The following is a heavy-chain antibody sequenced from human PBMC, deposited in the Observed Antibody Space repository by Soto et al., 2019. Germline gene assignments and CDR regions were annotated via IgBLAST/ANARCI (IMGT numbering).Heavy chain of an antibody. V-gene: IGHV1-46*01. Sequence: XXVKVSCKASGDTFTSYYMNWVRQAPGQGLERLGIIXPSGGXKTYEQRFLGXXTMNSETSTSTAKMQMTSLRYGDTDVYYCARSGGLERDFNYWGQGSLVTVYS. J-gene: IGHJ4*02. CDR3: ARSGGLERDFNY. CDR2: IXPSGGXK. D-gene: IGHD2-15*01. CDR1: GDTFTSYY.